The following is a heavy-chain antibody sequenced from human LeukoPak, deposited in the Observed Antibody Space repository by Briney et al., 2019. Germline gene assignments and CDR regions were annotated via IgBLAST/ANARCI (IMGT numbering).Heavy chain of an antibody. CDR1: GYTFTGYY. D-gene: IGHD2-2*01. Sequence: ASVKVSCKASGYTFTGYYMHWVRQAPGQGLEWMGWTNPNSGGTNYAQKFQGRVTMTRDTSISTAYMELSRLRSDDTAVYYCAAQLLSAHHADYWGQGTLVTVSS. J-gene: IGHJ4*02. CDR3: AAQLLSAHHADY. V-gene: IGHV1-2*02. CDR2: TNPNSGGT.